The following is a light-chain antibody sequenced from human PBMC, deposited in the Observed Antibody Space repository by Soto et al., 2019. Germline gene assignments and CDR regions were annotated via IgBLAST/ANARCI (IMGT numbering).Light chain of an antibody. Sequence: ILLTHSPTSPSASLGGRVTVTCRASQGIGTYLVWYQQKSGKAPTVLIYASSTLQTGVPSRFSGSGSGTDFSLTISSLHPEDVATYYCQQVDSYPRTFGQGTKVDIK. CDR2: ASS. CDR3: QQVDSYPRT. CDR1: QGIGTY. V-gene: IGKV1-9*01. J-gene: IGKJ1*01.